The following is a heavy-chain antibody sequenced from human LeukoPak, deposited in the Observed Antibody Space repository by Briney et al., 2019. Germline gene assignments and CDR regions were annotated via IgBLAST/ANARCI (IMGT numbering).Heavy chain of an antibody. Sequence: AASVKVSCKASGYTFTSYGISWVRQAPGQGLEWMGWISAYNGNTNYAQKLQGRVTMTTDTSTSTAYMELRSLRSDDTAVYYCARELYSYGSLGIDYWGQGTLVTVPS. CDR3: ARELYSYGSLGIDY. CDR2: ISAYNGNT. D-gene: IGHD5-18*01. CDR1: GYTFTSYG. V-gene: IGHV1-18*01. J-gene: IGHJ4*02.